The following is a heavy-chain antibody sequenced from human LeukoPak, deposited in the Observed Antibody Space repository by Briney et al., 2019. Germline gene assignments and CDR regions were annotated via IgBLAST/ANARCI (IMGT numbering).Heavy chain of an antibody. Sequence: GASVKVSCKASGYTFTSYGISWVRQAPGQRLEWMGWINAGNGNTKYSQKFQGRVTITRDTSASTAYMELSSLRSEDTAVYYCARSPGYYDSSGYYYAPGGAFDIWGQGTMVTVSS. J-gene: IGHJ3*02. V-gene: IGHV1-3*01. CDR3: ARSPGYYDSSGYYYAPGGAFDI. CDR2: INAGNGNT. CDR1: GYTFTSYG. D-gene: IGHD3-22*01.